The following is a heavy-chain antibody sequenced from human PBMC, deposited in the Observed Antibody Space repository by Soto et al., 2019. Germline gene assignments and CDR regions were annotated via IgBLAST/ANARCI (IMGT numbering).Heavy chain of an antibody. Sequence: PSETLSLTCTVSGGSISSYYWSWIRQHPGKGLEWIGYIYYSGSTNYNPSLKSRVTISVDTSKNQFSLKLSSVTAADTAVYYCARDIGSLDNNWFDPWGQGTLVTVSS. D-gene: IGHD5-12*01. V-gene: IGHV4-59*01. CDR3: ARDIGSLDNNWFDP. CDR1: GGSISSYY. CDR2: IYYSGST. J-gene: IGHJ5*02.